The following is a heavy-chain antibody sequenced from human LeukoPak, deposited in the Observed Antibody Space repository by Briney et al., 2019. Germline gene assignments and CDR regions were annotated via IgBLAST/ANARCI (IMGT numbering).Heavy chain of an antibody. CDR1: GGSVSSSDYY. Sequence: SETLSLTCTVSGGSVSSSDYYWDWMRQPPGKGLECIGSIYYSGSTYYNPSLKSRVTVSVDTSKNQFSLKLSSVTAADTAVYYCARSYGSGSPFNWFDPWGQGTLVTVSS. V-gene: IGHV4-39*07. CDR2: IYYSGST. D-gene: IGHD3-10*01. J-gene: IGHJ5*02. CDR3: ARSYGSGSPFNWFDP.